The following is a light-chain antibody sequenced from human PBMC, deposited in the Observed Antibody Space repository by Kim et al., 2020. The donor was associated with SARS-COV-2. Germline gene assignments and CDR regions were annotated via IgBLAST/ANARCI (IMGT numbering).Light chain of an antibody. CDR2: EVS. V-gene: IGLV2-18*02. Sequence: QSALTQPPSVSGSPGQSVTISCTGTSSDVGSYNSVSWYQQPPGTAPILMIYEVSNRPSGVPDRFSGSKSGNTASLTISGLQAEDEADYYCSSYTSSSTFVFGGGTQLTVL. J-gene: IGLJ2*01. CDR3: SSYTSSSTFV. CDR1: SSDVGSYNS.